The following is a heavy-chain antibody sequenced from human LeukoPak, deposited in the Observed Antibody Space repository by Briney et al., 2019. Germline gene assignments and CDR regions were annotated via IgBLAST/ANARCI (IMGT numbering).Heavy chain of an antibody. Sequence: GWSLRLSCAASGFXFSSHAITWVRQAPAKGLEWVSAISGSGGSTYYADSVKGRLTISRDSSKNTLYLQMNSLRAEDTAVYYFAKDPGRSERGESGMGCCFVYWGEGTPV. V-gene: IGHV3-23*01. CDR3: AKDPGRSERGESGMGCCFVY. CDR2: ISGSGGST. D-gene: IGHD3-16*01. J-gene: IGHJ4*03. CDR1: GFXFSSHA.